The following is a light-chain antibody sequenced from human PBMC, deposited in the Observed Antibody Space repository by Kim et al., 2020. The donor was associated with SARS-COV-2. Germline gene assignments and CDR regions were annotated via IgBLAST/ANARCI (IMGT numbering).Light chain of an antibody. CDR1: QSVSDN. V-gene: IGKV3-15*01. J-gene: IGKJ1*01. CDR3: QQYDDWPPWT. CDR2: GAS. Sequence: SLGEIATPSCRTRQSVSDNLAWFQQKPGHAPRLLIFGASTRATGIPARFSGSGSGTEFTLTISSLQSEDSAVYYCQQYDDWPPWTFGQGTKVDIK.